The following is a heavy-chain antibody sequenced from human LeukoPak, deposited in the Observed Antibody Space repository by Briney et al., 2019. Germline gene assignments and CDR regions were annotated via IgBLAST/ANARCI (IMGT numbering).Heavy chain of an antibody. D-gene: IGHD6-13*01. J-gene: IGHJ4*02. Sequence: ASVKVSCKAPGYTFTNYGLSWVRQAPGQGLEWMGWISGYNGNTNYAQKFQGRVTMTTDTSTSTAYMELSSLRSEDTAVYYCATERVLYLDYWGQGTLVTVSS. CDR1: GYTFTNYG. V-gene: IGHV1-18*01. CDR2: ISGYNGNT. CDR3: ATERVLYLDY.